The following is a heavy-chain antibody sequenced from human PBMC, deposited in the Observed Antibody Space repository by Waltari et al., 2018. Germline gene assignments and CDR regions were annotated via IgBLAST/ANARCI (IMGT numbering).Heavy chain of an antibody. Sequence: QVQLQQWGAGLLKPSETLSLTCTVSGASISSHYWSWIRQPAGKGLEWIGHFYTSGSTNYNPSLKSRVTMSVDMSKNQFSLKLSSVTAADTAVYYCAKVGSGWSQADWGQGTLVTVSS. CDR3: AKVGSGWSQAD. V-gene: IGHV4-59*10. CDR2: FYTSGST. D-gene: IGHD6-19*01. CDR1: GASISSHY. J-gene: IGHJ4*02.